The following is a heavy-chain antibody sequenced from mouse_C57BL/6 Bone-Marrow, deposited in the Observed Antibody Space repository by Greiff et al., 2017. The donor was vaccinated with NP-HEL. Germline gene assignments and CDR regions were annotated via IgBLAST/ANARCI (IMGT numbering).Heavy chain of an antibody. CDR2: IWSGGST. J-gene: IGHJ2*01. D-gene: IGHD1-1*01. Sequence: VKLVESGPGLVQPSQSLSITCTVSGFSLTSYGVHWVRQSPGKGLEWLGVIWSGGSTDYNAAFISRLSISKDNSKSQVFFKMNSLQADDTAIYYCARGTTGFDYWGQGTTLTVSS. V-gene: IGHV2-2*01. CDR3: ARGTTGFDY. CDR1: GFSLTSYG.